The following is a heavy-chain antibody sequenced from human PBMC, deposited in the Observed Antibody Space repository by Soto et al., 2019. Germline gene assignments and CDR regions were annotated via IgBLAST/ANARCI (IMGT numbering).Heavy chain of an antibody. J-gene: IGHJ4*02. V-gene: IGHV3-9*01. CDR3: TKEYSYSDKVFDY. CDR2: ISWNSGKI. D-gene: IGHD5-12*01. CDR1: GFTFDDYG. Sequence: GGSLRLSCVASGFTFDDYGMHWVRQAPGKGLEWVSGISWNSGKIGQADSVKGRFTISRDNAKNSLYLQMDSLRTEDTALYYCTKEYSYSDKVFDYWGRGTLVTVSS.